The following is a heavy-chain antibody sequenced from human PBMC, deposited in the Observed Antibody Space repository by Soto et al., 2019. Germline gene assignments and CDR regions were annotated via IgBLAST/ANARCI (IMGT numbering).Heavy chain of an antibody. V-gene: IGHV3-64*02. Sequence: EVQLVESGEGLVQPGGSLRLSCAASGFTFSSYAMHWVRQAPGKGLEYVSAISSNGGSTYYADSVKGRFTISRDNSKNPLYLQMGRLRAEGMAVYYCARGAGYYYYGMDVWGQGTTVTVSS. CDR1: GFTFSSYA. CDR3: ARGAGYYYYGMDV. J-gene: IGHJ6*02. CDR2: ISSNGGST.